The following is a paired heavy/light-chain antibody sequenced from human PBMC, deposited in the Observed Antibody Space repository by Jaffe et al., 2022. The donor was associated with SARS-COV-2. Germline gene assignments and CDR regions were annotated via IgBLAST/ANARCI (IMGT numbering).Light chain of an antibody. CDR3: GTWDYSLSAHV. CDR2: ENN. Sequence: QSVLTQPPSVSAAPGQKVTIACSGSSSNIGGNYISWYQQLPGTAPKLVIFENNKRPSGIPDRFSGSKSGTSATLGITGLQTGDEADYLCGTWDYSLSAHVFGTGTKVTV. J-gene: IGLJ1*01. V-gene: IGLV1-51*02. CDR1: SSNIGGNY.
Heavy chain of an antibody. CDR3: ARHHHHPNFDY. Sequence: QLQLQESGPGLVKPSETLSLTCTVSGGSISSSTYYWGWVRQPPGKGLEWIGSILYSGSTYYNPSLQSRVTISVDTSKNQFSLRLISVTATDTAVYYCARHHHHPNFDYWGQGTLVTVSS. V-gene: IGHV4-39*01. CDR2: ILYSGST. CDR1: GGSISSSTYY. J-gene: IGHJ4*02.